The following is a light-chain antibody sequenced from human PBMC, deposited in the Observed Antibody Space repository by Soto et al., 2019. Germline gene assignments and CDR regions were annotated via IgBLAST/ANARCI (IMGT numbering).Light chain of an antibody. J-gene: IGLJ1*01. Sequence: QSALTQPASVSGSPGQSITISCTGTSSDVGGYNYVYWYQQHPGKAPKLMIYDVSNRPSGVSTRFSGSKSGNTASLTISGLQAEDEADYYCSSYTSSSTLLYVFGTGTKVTLL. CDR1: SSDVGGYNY. CDR2: DVS. CDR3: SSYTSSSTLLYV. V-gene: IGLV2-14*01.